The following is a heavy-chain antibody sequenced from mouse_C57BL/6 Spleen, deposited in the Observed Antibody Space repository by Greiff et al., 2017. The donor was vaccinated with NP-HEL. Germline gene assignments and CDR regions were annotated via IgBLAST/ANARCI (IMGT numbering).Heavy chain of an antibody. CDR3: ASGTVVAPQVRYGV. V-gene: IGHV1-50*01. Sequence: QVQLQQPGAELVKPGASVKLSCKASGYTFTSYWMQWVKQRPGQGLEWIGEIDPSDSYTNYNQKFKGKATLTVDTSSSTAYMQLSSLTSEDSAVYYCASGTVVAPQVRYGVWGTGTTVTVSS. D-gene: IGHD1-1*01. CDR2: IDPSDSYT. CDR1: GYTFTSYW. J-gene: IGHJ1*03.